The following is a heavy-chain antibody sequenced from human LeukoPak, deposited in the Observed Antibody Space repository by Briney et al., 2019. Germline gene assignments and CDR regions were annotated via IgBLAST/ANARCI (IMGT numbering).Heavy chain of an antibody. CDR3: ARLHYDSRKTAFDY. J-gene: IGHJ4*02. Sequence: SETLSLTCTVSGGSISSYYWSWIRQPPGKGLEWIGYIYYSGSTNYNPSLKSRVTISVDTSKNQSSLKLSSVTAADTAVYYCARLHYDSRKTAFDYWGQGTLVTVSS. V-gene: IGHV4-59*08. CDR1: GGSISSYY. CDR2: IYYSGST. D-gene: IGHD3-22*01.